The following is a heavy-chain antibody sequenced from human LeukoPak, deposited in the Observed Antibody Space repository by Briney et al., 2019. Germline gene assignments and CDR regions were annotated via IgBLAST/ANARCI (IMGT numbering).Heavy chain of an antibody. CDR2: INHSGST. J-gene: IGHJ4*02. CDR1: SGSFSGYY. D-gene: IGHD2-2*02. CDR3: ARGVVVVPAAIRLKPFDY. Sequence: SETLSLTCAVYSGSFSGYYWNWIRQPPGKGLEWIGEINHSGSTNYNPSLKSRVIMSVDTSKNQFSLKLSSVTAADTAVYYCARGVVVVPAAIRLKPFDYWGQGTLVTVSS. V-gene: IGHV4-34*01.